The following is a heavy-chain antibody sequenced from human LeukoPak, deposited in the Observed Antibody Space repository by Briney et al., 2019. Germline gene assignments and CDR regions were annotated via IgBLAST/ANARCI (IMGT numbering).Heavy chain of an antibody. J-gene: IGHJ4*02. CDR3: ARRYYDSSGYYYFDY. V-gene: IGHV4-34*01. Sequence: PSETLSLTCTVSGGSISSYYWSWIRQPPGKGLEWIGEINHSGSTNYNPSLKSRVTISVDTSKNQFSLKLSSVTAADTAVYYCARRYYDSSGYYYFDYWGQGTLVTVSS. D-gene: IGHD3-22*01. CDR1: GGSISSYY. CDR2: INHSGST.